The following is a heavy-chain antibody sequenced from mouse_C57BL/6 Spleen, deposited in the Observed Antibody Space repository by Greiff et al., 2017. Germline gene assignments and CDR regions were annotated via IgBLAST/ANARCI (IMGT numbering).Heavy chain of an antibody. D-gene: IGHD2-4*01. J-gene: IGHJ4*01. CDR3: ARGEYDHDGAYAMDY. CDR2: IYPGSGST. CDR1: GYTFTSYW. V-gene: IGHV1-55*01. Sequence: QVQLQQPGAELVKPGASVKMSCKASGYTFTSYWITWVKQRPGQGLEWIGDIYPGSGSTNYNEKFKSKATLTVDTSSSTAYMQLSSLTSEDSAVYYCARGEYDHDGAYAMDYWGQGTSVTVSS.